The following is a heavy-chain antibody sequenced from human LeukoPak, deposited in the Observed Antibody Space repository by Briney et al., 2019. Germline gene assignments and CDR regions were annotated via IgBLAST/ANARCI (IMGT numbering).Heavy chain of an antibody. Sequence: SDTLSLTCTVACYSISSGYYWGWIRQPPGKGLEWIGGIYHSGSTYYNPSLKSRVTISVDTSKNQFSLKLSSVTAADTAVYYCARASFSGGWYSRRVFDYWGKGTLVTVSS. CDR2: IYHSGST. CDR1: CYSISSGYY. J-gene: IGHJ4*02. CDR3: ARASFSGGWYSRRVFDY. D-gene: IGHD6-19*01. V-gene: IGHV4-38-2*02.